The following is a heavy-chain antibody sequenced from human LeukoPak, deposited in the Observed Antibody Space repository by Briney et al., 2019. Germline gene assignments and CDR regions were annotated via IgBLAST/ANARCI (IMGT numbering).Heavy chain of an antibody. D-gene: IGHD1-14*01. J-gene: IGHJ4*02. CDR3: ARWGFDGITAY. CDR1: GFTFSSYA. Sequence: GGSLRLSCAASGFTFSSYAMSSGPQAPAKGLEWVSAISGSGGNPYYTDSMKGRFTISRDNSKNTLYLQMNSLRAEGTAVYYGARWGFDGITAYWGQGTLVTVSS. V-gene: IGHV3-23*01. CDR2: ISGSGGNP.